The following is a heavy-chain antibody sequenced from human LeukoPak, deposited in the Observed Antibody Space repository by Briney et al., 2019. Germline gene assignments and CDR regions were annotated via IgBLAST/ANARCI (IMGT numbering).Heavy chain of an antibody. Sequence: ASVSVSSKASGYTFTSYDINWVRQATGQGLEWVGWMNPNSGNTGYAQKFQGRVTMTRNTSISTAYMELSSLRSEDTAVYYCARMRWRRYYGSGSYYTYDYWGQGTLVTVSS. J-gene: IGHJ4*02. CDR1: GYTFTSYD. CDR3: ARMRWRRYYGSGSYYTYDY. D-gene: IGHD3-10*01. V-gene: IGHV1-8*01. CDR2: MNPNSGNT.